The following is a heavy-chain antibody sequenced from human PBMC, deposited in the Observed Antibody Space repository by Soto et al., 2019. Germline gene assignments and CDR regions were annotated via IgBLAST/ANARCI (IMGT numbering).Heavy chain of an antibody. Sequence: SETLSLTCAVSGGSISSSSWWSWVRQPPGKGLEWMGEIYHSGSTNYTPSLKRRVTISVDKSKNQFSLKLSSVTAAGTALYYCARDSRWAYYGSGKDYGMDVWGQGTTVTVSS. CDR2: IYHSGST. CDR1: GGSISSSSW. J-gene: IGHJ6*02. D-gene: IGHD3-10*01. V-gene: IGHV4-4*02. CDR3: ARDSRWAYYGSGKDYGMDV.